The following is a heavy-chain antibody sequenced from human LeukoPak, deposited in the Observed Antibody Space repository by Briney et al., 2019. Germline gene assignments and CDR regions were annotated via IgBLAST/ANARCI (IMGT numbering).Heavy chain of an antibody. V-gene: IGHV3-23*01. CDR3: AKDPYSGSGDGFDY. CDR1: GFTFSDYA. Sequence: GGSLRLSCAASGFTFSDYAMSWVRQAPGKGLEWVSAISGTGGSTYYADSVKGRFTISRDNSKNTLYLQMNSLRAEDTAVYYCAKDPYSGSGDGFDYWGQGTLVTVSS. CDR2: ISGTGGST. D-gene: IGHD3-10*01. J-gene: IGHJ4*02.